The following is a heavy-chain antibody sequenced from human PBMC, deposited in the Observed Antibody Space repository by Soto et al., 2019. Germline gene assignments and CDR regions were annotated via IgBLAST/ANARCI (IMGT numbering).Heavy chain of an antibody. D-gene: IGHD6-19*01. J-gene: IGHJ6*02. CDR3: AADKGIAVAGYDYYYYGMDV. CDR2: IDVGSGNT. CDR1: GYIFTSYA. V-gene: IGHV1-58*01. Sequence: VASVKVSCKTSGYIFTSYAVQWVRRARGQRLEWIGWIDVGSGNTNYAQKFQERVTITRDMSTSTAYMELSSLRSEDTAVYYCAADKGIAVAGYDYYYYGMDVWGQGTTVTVSS.